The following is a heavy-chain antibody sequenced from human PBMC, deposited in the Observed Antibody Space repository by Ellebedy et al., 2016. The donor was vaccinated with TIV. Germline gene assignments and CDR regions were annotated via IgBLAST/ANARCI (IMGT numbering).Heavy chain of an antibody. Sequence: AASVKVSCKASGGTFSSYAISWLRQAPGQGLEWMGGIIPILGIANYAQKFQGRVTITADKSTSTAYMELSSLRSEDTAVYYCARATVTTLYFDYWGQGTLVTVSS. J-gene: IGHJ4*02. V-gene: IGHV1-69*10. CDR2: IIPILGIA. CDR3: ARATVTTLYFDY. CDR1: GGTFSSYA. D-gene: IGHD4-17*01.